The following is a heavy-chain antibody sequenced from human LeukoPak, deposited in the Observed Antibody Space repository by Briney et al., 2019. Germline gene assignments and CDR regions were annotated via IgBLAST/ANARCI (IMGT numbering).Heavy chain of an antibody. CDR1: GGSLSNYY. V-gene: IGHV4-4*07. J-gene: IGHJ6*03. Sequence: PSETLSHTCRVSGGSLSNYYWSSIRQPAGKGVEWIGRIYPSESTNYNPSLQCRVTISGDKSKHQFSLKMSSVTAADTAVYYCARVGGDCGGECYHYFSMDVWGKGTTVTVSS. CDR3: ARVGGDCGGECYHYFSMDV. D-gene: IGHD2-21*01. CDR2: IYPSEST.